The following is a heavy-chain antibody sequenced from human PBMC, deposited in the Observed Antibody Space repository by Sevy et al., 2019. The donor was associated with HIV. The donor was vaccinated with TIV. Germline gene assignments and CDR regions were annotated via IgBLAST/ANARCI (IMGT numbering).Heavy chain of an antibody. Sequence: GGSLRLSCAAPAFTFSNYGMHWVRQAPGKGLEWVAVISYDGSNKYYADSVKGRFTISRDNSKNTLYLQMNSLRVEDTALYSCAKDISGSGFYAFDIWGQGTMVTVSS. D-gene: IGHD3-10*01. CDR1: AFTFSNYG. CDR3: AKDISGSGFYAFDI. J-gene: IGHJ3*02. V-gene: IGHV3-30*18. CDR2: ISYDGSNK.